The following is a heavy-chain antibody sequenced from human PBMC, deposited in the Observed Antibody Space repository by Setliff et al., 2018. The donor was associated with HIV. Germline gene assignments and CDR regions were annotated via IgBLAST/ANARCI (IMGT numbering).Heavy chain of an antibody. CDR3: ARRFNSYDSSGFDP. Sequence: ASETLSLTCTVSGDSINSGAYYWGWIRQPPGKGLEWIGTIGTMYYSGNTYYNPSLRSRVTISIDTSKNQFSLKLTSVSAADTAIYYCARRFNSYDSSGFDPWGPGTMVTV. CDR2: IGTMYYSGNT. V-gene: IGHV4-39*01. CDR1: GDSINSGAYY. J-gene: IGHJ3*01. D-gene: IGHD3-22*01.